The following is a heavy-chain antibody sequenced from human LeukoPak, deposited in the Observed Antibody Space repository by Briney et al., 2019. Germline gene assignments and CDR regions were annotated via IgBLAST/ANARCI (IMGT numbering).Heavy chain of an antibody. CDR3: ARASVWFGELLYGFDY. J-gene: IGHJ4*02. Sequence: PSETLSLTCTVSGGSISSYYWSWIRQPAGKGLEWIGRIYTSGSTNYNPSLKSRVTMSVDTSKNQFSLKLSSVTAADTAVYYCARASVWFGELLYGFDYWGQGTLVTVSP. D-gene: IGHD3-10*01. CDR1: GGSISSYY. V-gene: IGHV4-4*07. CDR2: IYTSGST.